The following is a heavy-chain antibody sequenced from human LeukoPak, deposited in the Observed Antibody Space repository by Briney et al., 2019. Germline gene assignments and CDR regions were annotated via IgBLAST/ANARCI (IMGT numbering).Heavy chain of an antibody. CDR1: GYTFTGYY. Sequence: ASVKVSCKASGYTFTGYYMHWVRQAPGQGLEWMGWINPKSGGTNYAQKFQGRVTMTRDTSISTAYMELSRLRSDDTAVYYCARDRGYCSGGSCYPGATEDFDYWGQGTLVTVSS. CDR3: ARDRGYCSGGSCYPGATEDFDY. V-gene: IGHV1-2*02. D-gene: IGHD2-15*01. CDR2: INPKSGGT. J-gene: IGHJ4*02.